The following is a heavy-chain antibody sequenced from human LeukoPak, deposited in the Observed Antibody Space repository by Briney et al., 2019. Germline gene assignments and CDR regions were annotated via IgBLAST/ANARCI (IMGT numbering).Heavy chain of an antibody. V-gene: IGHV3-7*03. CDR1: GFTFTTYW. Sequence: GESLRLSCAASGFTFTTYWMSWVRQLPGKGLEWVANINQDGTEKYYVDSVKGRFTISRDNAKNSLDLQMNSLRAEDTAIYYCANPPTVTSFHYWGQGTLVTVSS. CDR2: INQDGTEK. CDR3: ANPPTVTSFHY. J-gene: IGHJ4*02. D-gene: IGHD4-11*01.